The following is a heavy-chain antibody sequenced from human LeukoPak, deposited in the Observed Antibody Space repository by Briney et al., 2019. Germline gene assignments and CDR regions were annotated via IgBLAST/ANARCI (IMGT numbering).Heavy chain of an antibody. CDR3: ARAVLYYYDSSGYPPLYFQH. Sequence: KPSETLSLTCAVYGGSFSGYYWSWIRQPPGKGLEWIGSIYHSGSTYYNPSLKSRVTISVDTSKNQFSLKLSSVTAADTAVYYCARAVLYYYDSSGYPPLYFQHWGQGTLVTVSS. CDR1: GGSFSGYY. CDR2: IYHSGST. V-gene: IGHV4-34*01. D-gene: IGHD3-22*01. J-gene: IGHJ1*01.